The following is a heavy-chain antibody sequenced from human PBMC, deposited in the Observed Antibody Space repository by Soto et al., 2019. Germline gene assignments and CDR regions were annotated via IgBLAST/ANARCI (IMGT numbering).Heavy chain of an antibody. V-gene: IGHV3-30*18. CDR1: GFTFSSYG. CDR2: ISYDGSNK. J-gene: IGHJ6*02. CDR3: AKERWFGDGMDV. Sequence: QVQLVESGGGVVQPGRSLRLSCAASGFTFSSYGMHWVRQAPGKGLEWGAVISYDGSNKYYADSVKGRFTISRDNSKNTLYLQMNSLRAEDTAVYYCAKERWFGDGMDVWGQGTTVTVSS. D-gene: IGHD3-10*01.